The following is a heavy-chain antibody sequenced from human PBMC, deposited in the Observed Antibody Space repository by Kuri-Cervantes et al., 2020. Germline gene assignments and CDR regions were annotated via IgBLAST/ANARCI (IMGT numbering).Heavy chain of an antibody. Sequence: LSLTCAASGFNLRSYAMHWVRQAPGKGLEWVAVISYDGSNKYYADSVKGRFTISRDNSKNTLYLQMNSLRTEDTAVYYCAKRDRPHDAFHLWGQGTMVTVSS. D-gene: IGHD2-21*02. CDR3: AKRDRPHDAFHL. J-gene: IGHJ3*01. V-gene: IGHV3-30-3*02. CDR2: ISYDGSNK. CDR1: GFNLRSYA.